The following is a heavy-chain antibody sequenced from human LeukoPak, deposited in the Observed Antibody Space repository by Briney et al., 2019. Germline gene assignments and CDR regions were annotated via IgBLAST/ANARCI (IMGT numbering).Heavy chain of an antibody. J-gene: IGHJ4*02. CDR1: GYSFTGYY. D-gene: IGHD4-11*01. V-gene: IGHV1-2*06. CDR3: AREENNYDLDY. CDR2: INPNSGGT. Sequence: ASVKVSCKASGYSFTGYYIHWVRQAPGQGLEWMGRINPNSGGTNYAQKLQGRVTVTRDTSISTAYMELSRLRSDDTAVCYCAREENNYDLDYWGQGTLVTVSS.